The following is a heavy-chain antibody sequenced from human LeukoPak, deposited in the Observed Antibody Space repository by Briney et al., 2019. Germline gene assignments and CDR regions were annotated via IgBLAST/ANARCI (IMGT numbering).Heavy chain of an antibody. D-gene: IGHD6-6*01. CDR2: INTNTGNP. CDR1: GGTFSSYA. V-gene: IGHV7-4-1*02. CDR3: ASLVTAARRYYYYGLDV. Sequence: ASVKVSCTASGGTFSSYAISWVRQAPGQGLEWMGWINTNTGNPTYAQGFTGRFVFSLDTSVSTAYLQISSLKAEDTAVYYCASLVTAARRYYYYGLDVWGQGTTVTVSS. J-gene: IGHJ6*02.